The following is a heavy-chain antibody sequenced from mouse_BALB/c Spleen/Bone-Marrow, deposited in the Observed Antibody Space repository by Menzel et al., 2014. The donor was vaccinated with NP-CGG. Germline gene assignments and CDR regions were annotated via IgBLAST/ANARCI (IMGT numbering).Heavy chain of an antibody. J-gene: IGHJ4*01. D-gene: IGHD2-4*01. Sequence: QVHVKQSGAQVAKPGASVKMSCKASGYTFTSYWMHWVKQRPGQGLEWIGYINPITGYTEYNQKFKDKATLTADKSSSTASMQLSSLTSEDSAVYYCARNYDYDGGYCAMDYWGQGTSVTVSS. V-gene: IGHV1-7*01. CDR3: ARNYDYDGGYCAMDY. CDR2: INPITGYT. CDR1: GYTFTSYW.